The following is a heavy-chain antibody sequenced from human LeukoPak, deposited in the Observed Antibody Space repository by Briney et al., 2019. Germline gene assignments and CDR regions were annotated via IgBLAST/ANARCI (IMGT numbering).Heavy chain of an antibody. CDR1: GGSMRNYY. J-gene: IGHJ4*02. CDR2: TYDSGSS. V-gene: IGHV4-59*01. Sequence: SETLSLTCAVSGGSMRNYYWSWIRQPPGKGLXXIGYTYDSGSSSYNPSLRSRVSISIGTSKNQFSLNLSSVTAADTAVYYCARGWASSWYYFDFWGQGTLVTVSS. CDR3: ARGWASSWYYFDF. D-gene: IGHD2-2*01.